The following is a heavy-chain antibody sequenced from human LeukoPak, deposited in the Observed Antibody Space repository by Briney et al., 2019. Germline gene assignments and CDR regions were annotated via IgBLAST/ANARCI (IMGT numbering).Heavy chain of an antibody. J-gene: IGHJ4*02. CDR3: ARDYKYAFDN. CDR1: GSTFSDYS. D-gene: IGHD5-24*01. CDR2: IGIDSGNT. Sequence: GGSLRLSCAASGSTFSDYSMNWVRQAPGKGLEWSSYIGIDSGNTNYADSVKGRFTISGDKAKNSLYLQMNSLRVEDTAVYYCARDYKYAFDNWGQGTLVTVSS. V-gene: IGHV3-48*01.